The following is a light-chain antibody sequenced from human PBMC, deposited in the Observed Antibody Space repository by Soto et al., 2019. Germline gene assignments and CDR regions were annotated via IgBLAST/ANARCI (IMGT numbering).Light chain of an antibody. CDR2: GVS. J-gene: IGKJ1*01. CDR1: QSVSGSD. Sequence: EVVLTQSPGTLSLSPGERATISCRASQSVSGSDLAWYQQKPGQAPRLLISGVSNRATGTQDRVSGSGSGTDFTLTISSLVPEDFAVFYCHQYGISPPTFGPGTKGEI. V-gene: IGKV3-20*01. CDR3: HQYGISPPT.